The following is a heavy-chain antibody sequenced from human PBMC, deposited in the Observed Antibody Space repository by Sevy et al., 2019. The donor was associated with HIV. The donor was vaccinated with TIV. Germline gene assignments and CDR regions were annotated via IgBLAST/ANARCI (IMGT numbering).Heavy chain of an antibody. Sequence: GGSLRLSCAASEFTFSSYWMSWVRQAPGKGLEWVSRINWSATNTGYADFVKGRFTISRDDAKNSLYLQMNSLRAEDTALYYCARNSYYLDTTGFGAFDLWGQGTLVTVSS. J-gene: IGHJ3*01. V-gene: IGHV3-20*04. D-gene: IGHD3-22*01. CDR1: EFTFSSYW. CDR3: ARNSYYLDTTGFGAFDL. CDR2: INWSATNT.